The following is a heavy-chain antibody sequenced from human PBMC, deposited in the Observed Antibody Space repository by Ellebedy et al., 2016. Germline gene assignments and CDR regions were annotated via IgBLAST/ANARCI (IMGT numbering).Heavy chain of an antibody. CDR1: AGSFTDPY. J-gene: IGHJ2*01. D-gene: IGHD4-23*01. CDR3: ARGSRPSVDGNWFFDS. V-gene: IGHV4-34*01. Sequence: SETLSLXXAAYAGSFTDPYWTWIRQSPGKGLVWIGAINHNGNTNHNPSLKSRVIISVDTSKNQFSLILNSVTAADTAVYYCARGSRPSVDGNWFFDSWGRGTLVTVSS. CDR2: INHNGNT.